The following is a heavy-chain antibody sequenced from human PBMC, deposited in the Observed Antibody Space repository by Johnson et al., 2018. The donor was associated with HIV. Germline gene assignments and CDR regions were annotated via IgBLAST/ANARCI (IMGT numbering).Heavy chain of an antibody. CDR1: GFTFDDYA. CDR3: ERDGGHYCSSTGCWNKHAFDV. J-gene: IGHJ3*01. D-gene: IGHD2-2*01. Sequence: EQLVESGGGLVQPGRSLRLSCAASGFTFDDYAIHWVRQAPGKGLEWVSYISSSGDTTYYTDSVKGRFTISRDTAENLLYLQMHSLRVEDTAVYYCERDGGHYCSSTGCWNKHAFDVWGQGTMVTVSS. V-gene: IGHV3-48*03. CDR2: ISSSGDTT.